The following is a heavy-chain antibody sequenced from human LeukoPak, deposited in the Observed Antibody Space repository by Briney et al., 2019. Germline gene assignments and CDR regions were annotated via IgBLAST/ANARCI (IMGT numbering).Heavy chain of an antibody. Sequence: LTGGSLRLSCAASGFTFDDYGMSWVRQAPGKGLEWVSDINWNGDSTGYADSVKGRFTISRDNAKNSLYLQMNSLRAEDTALYYCARTIVTMDNYYYMDVWGKGTTVTVSS. CDR1: GFTFDDYG. CDR3: ARTIVTMDNYYYMDV. J-gene: IGHJ6*03. V-gene: IGHV3-20*04. D-gene: IGHD4-11*01. CDR2: INWNGDST.